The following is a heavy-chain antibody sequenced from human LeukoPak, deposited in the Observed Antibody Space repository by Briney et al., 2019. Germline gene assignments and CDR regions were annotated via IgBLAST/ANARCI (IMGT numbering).Heavy chain of an antibody. CDR1: GFTFSNYA. J-gene: IGHJ6*02. CDR3: AKVRYSDYGSGRPSFMDV. Sequence: GGSLRLSWAASGFTFSNYAMSWFRQAPGKGLEWVSTINYSGGSTYYPDSVKGRFTISRNNSKNTLYMQMNSLRAEDTAIYYCAKVRYSDYGSGRPSFMDVWGQGTTVAVS. CDR2: INYSGGST. V-gene: IGHV3-23*01. D-gene: IGHD3-10*01.